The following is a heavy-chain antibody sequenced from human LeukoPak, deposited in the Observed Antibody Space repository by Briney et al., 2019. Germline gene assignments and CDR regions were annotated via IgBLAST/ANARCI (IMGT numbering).Heavy chain of an antibody. CDR2: INPNSGGT. D-gene: IGHD5-18*01. J-gene: IGHJ4*02. V-gene: IGHV1-2*04. CDR3: ARGGGSRTAMVDY. Sequence: GASAKVSCKASGYTFTGYCMHWVRQAPGQGLEWMGWINPNSGGTNYAQKFQGWVTMTRDTSISTAYMELSRLRSDDTAVYYCARGGGSRTAMVDYWGQGTLVTVSS. CDR1: GYTFTGYC.